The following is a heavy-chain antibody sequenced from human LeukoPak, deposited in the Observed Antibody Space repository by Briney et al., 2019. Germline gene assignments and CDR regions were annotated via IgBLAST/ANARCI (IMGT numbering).Heavy chain of an antibody. Sequence: PGESLKISCKGSGYSFTSYWIGWVRQMPGKGLEWMGIIYPGDSDTRYSPSFQGQVTISADKSISTAYLQWSSLKASDTAMYYCAISIVGYSSSSHFHHWGQGTLVTVSS. V-gene: IGHV5-51*01. CDR3: AISIVGYSSSSHFHH. D-gene: IGHD6-13*01. J-gene: IGHJ1*01. CDR2: IYPGDSDT. CDR1: GYSFTSYW.